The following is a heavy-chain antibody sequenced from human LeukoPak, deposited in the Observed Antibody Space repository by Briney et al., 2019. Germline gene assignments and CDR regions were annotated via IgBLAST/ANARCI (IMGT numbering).Heavy chain of an antibody. Sequence: PSETLSLTCTVSGGSISSSSYYWGWIRQPPGKGLEWIGSIYYSGSTYYNPSLKSRVTISVDTSKNQFSLKLSSVTAADTAVYYCARWWNYYGSGSYYNGPLDYWGQGTLVTVSS. CDR1: GGSISSSSYY. D-gene: IGHD3-10*01. V-gene: IGHV4-39*07. CDR2: IYYSGST. J-gene: IGHJ4*02. CDR3: ARWWNYYGSGSYYNGPLDY.